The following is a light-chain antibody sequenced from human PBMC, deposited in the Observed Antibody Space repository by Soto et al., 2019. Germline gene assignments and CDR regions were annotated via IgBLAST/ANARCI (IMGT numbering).Light chain of an antibody. CDR2: AAS. V-gene: IGKV1-39*01. CDR1: QSITTY. J-gene: IGKJ4*01. Sequence: DIQMTQSPSSLSASVGDRVTITCRASQSITTYLNWYRQKPGKAPKLLIYAASSLQSGVPSRFSGSRSETEFTLSISSLQPEDFATYFCQHIYSAPLTFGGGTKV. CDR3: QHIYSAPLT.